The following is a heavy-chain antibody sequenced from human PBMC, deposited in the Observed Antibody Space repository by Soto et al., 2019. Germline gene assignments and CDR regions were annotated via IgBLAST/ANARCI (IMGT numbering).Heavy chain of an antibody. CDR3: AKGPYGGYMYYYGMDV. CDR1: GFTFSSYG. V-gene: IGHV3-30*18. CDR2: ISYDGSNK. J-gene: IGHJ6*02. Sequence: GGSLRLSCAASGFTFSSYGMHWVRQAPGKGLEWVAVISYDGSNKYYADSVKGRFTISRDNSKNTLYLQMNSLRAEDTAVYYCAKGPYGGYMYYYGMDVWGQGTTVTVSS. D-gene: IGHD5-12*01.